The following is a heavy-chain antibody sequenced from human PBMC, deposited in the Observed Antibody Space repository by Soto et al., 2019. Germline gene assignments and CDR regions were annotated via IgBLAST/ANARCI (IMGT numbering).Heavy chain of an antibody. Sequence: GESLKISCQGSGYTFSNFWIGWVRQMPGEGLEWMGLMYPWTSDTRYSPSFQGHVTISVDTSTSTGYLQWSSLKASDTAMYYCVTTRDGTTYFAYWGHGTLVTVSS. D-gene: IGHD1-7*01. CDR2: MYPWTSDT. V-gene: IGHV5-51*01. J-gene: IGHJ4*01. CDR1: GYTFSNFW. CDR3: VTTRDGTTYFAY.